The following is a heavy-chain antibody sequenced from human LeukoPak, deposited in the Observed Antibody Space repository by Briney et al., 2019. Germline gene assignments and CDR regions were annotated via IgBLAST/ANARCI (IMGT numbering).Heavy chain of an antibody. CDR3: ASDHDYGNTGNDY. CDR2: ISSSSSTI. Sequence: GGSLRLSCAASGFTFSSYSMHWVRQAPGKGLEWVSYISSSSSTIYYADSVKGRFTISRDSAKNSLYLQMNSLRAEDTAVYYCASDHDYGNTGNDYWGQGTLVTVSS. CDR1: GFTFSSYS. V-gene: IGHV3-48*01. J-gene: IGHJ4*02. D-gene: IGHD4-11*01.